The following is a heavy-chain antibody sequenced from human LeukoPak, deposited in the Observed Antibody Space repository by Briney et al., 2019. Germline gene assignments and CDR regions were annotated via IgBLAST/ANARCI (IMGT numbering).Heavy chain of an antibody. CDR2: IGWNSGSI. J-gene: IGHJ4*02. D-gene: IGHD6-13*01. Sequence: GGSLRLSCAASGVTFYDYAMHWVRQVPGKGLEWVSGIGWNSGSIGYADSVKGRFTISRDNAKNSLYLQMNSLRAEDTALHYCAKGGSWYGDYFDYWGQGTLVTVSS. CDR1: GVTFYDYA. V-gene: IGHV3-9*01. CDR3: AKGGSWYGDYFDY.